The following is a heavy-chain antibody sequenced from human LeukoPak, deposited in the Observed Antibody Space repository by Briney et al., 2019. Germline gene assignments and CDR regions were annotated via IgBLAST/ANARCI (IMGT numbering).Heavy chain of an antibody. D-gene: IGHD3-16*01. CDR1: GFTFGDYA. CDR2: IRYDGSIK. CDR3: AKDGGWMDHSVLYWYFDL. Sequence: GGSLRLSCTASGFTFGDYAMSWFRQAPGKGLEWVAFIRYDGSIKYSADSVKGRFTISRDNSKNTLFLQMNSLRAEDTAVYYCAKDGGWMDHSVLYWYFDLWGRGTLVTVSS. V-gene: IGHV3-30*02. J-gene: IGHJ2*01.